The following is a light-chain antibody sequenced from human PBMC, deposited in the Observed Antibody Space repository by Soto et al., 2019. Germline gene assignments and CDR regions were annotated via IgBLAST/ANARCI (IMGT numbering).Light chain of an antibody. J-gene: IGKJ4*01. CDR2: AAS. CDR3: QHYNTRSIA. CDR1: ENILKY. Sequence: DIQMIQSPATLSASVGDRITITCRASENILKYVAWYQQTSGSAPNLLIYAASDLESGVPSRFSGSGSGTEFSLTIDNLQPNDSATYYCQHYNTRSIAFGGGTKVDVK. V-gene: IGKV1-5*01.